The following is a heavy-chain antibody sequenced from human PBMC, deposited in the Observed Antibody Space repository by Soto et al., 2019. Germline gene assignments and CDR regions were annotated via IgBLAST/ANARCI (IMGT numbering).Heavy chain of an antibody. CDR1: GYSFTKYY. CDR2: INPSSGDT. J-gene: IGHJ5*02. CDR3: ARVALSGGGWLDP. D-gene: IGHD1-26*01. V-gene: IGHV1-46*01. Sequence: QVQLVQSGAEVKTPGASVNVSCKASGYSFTKYYLHWMRQAPGQGLEWMAIINPSSGDTTYAQKFQGRVTVTSYTSTSTVYMELRSLTSEDTAIYYCARVALSGGGWLDPWGQGTLVTVSS.